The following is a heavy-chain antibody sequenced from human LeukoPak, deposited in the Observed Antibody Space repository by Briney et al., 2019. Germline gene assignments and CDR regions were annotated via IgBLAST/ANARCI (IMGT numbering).Heavy chain of an antibody. Sequence: GGSLRLSCAASGFTFSGYAMSWVRQAPGKGLEWVSAISGSGGSTYYADSVKGRFTISRDNSKNTLYLQMNSLRAEDTAVYYCAKDLRGVAAAGAPFFDYWGQGTLVTVSS. V-gene: IGHV3-23*01. J-gene: IGHJ4*02. CDR3: AKDLRGVAAAGAPFFDY. CDR2: ISGSGGST. CDR1: GFTFSGYA. D-gene: IGHD6-13*01.